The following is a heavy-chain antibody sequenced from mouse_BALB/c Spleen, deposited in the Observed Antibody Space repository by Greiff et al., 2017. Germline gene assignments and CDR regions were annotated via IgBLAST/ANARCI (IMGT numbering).Heavy chain of an antibody. D-gene: IGHD1-1*01. CDR1: GDSITSGY. Sequence: EVQRVESGPSLVKPSQTLSLTCSVTGDSITSGYWNWIRKFPGNKLEYMGYISYSGSTYYNPSLKSRISITRDTSKNQYYLQLNSVTTEDTATYYCARVITTVVALYYFDYWGQGTTLTVSS. CDR3: ARVITTVVALYYFDY. CDR2: ISYSGST. J-gene: IGHJ2*01. V-gene: IGHV3-8*02.